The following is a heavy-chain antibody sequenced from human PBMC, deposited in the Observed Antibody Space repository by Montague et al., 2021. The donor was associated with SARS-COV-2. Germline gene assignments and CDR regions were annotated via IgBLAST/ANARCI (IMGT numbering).Heavy chain of an antibody. CDR2: IYHSGST. CDR1: GGSISSSNW. D-gene: IGHD6-19*01. V-gene: IGHV4-4*02. J-gene: IGHJ3*02. CDR3: ARDRGSGGWSDAFDI. Sequence: SETLSLTCAVSGGSISSSNWWSWVRQPPGKGLEWIGEIYHSGSTXYNPSLKSRVTISVDKSKNQFSLKLSSETAADTAVYYCARDRGSGGWSDAFDIWGQGTMVTVSS.